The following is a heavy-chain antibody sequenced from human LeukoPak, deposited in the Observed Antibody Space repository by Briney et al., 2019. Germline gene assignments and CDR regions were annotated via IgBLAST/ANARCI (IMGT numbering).Heavy chain of an antibody. CDR2: ISYDGSNK. CDR3: ARPNNDAFDI. D-gene: IGHD1/OR15-1a*01. V-gene: IGHV3-30*04. J-gene: IGHJ3*02. CDR1: GFTFSSFA. Sequence: GGSLRCSRAASGFTFSSFARDWVRPGPGKGLEWVAVISYDGSNKYYADSVKGRFTISRDNSKNTLYLQMNSLRAEDTAVYYCARPNNDAFDIWGQGTMVTVSS.